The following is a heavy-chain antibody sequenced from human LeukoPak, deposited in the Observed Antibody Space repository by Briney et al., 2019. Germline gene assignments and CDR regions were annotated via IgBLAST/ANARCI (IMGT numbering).Heavy chain of an antibody. CDR1: GYSFSGFY. V-gene: IGHV1-2*02. CDR3: ARVGYTGYDYDH. Sequence: AASVKVSCKASGYSFSGFYIHWMRQAHGQRLEWMGWINPKNGDTIYSQKFQGRVTMTRDTSINTAYMELSSLISDDTAVYYCARVGYTGYDYDHWGQGTLVTFSS. D-gene: IGHD5-12*01. J-gene: IGHJ5*02. CDR2: INPKNGDT.